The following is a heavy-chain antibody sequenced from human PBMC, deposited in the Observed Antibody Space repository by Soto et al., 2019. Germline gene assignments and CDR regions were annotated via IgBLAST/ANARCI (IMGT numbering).Heavy chain of an antibody. CDR1: GGTFSRYS. CDR3: AREDRDRETGLVPAAIDGMDV. V-gene: IGHV1-69*08. Sequence: QVQLVQSGAEVNKPGSSVKGSCKASGGTFSRYSITWVRQAPGHGLEWIGRIIPIFGIASYAQKFQGRVTITADESTSTAYMELSSLRSDDTAVYYCAREDRDRETGLVPAAIDGMDVWGQGTTVTVSS. CDR2: IIPIFGIA. D-gene: IGHD2-2*01. J-gene: IGHJ6*02.